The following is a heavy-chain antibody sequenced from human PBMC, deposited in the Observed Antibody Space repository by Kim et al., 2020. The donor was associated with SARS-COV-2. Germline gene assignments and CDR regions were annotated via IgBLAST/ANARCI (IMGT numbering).Heavy chain of an antibody. J-gene: IGHJ6*02. Sequence: SETLSLTCTVSGGSISSYYWSWIRQPAGKGLEWIGRIYTSGSTNYNPSLKSRVTMSVDTSKNQFSLKLSSVTAADTAVYYCARGPPGTAMAHAGMDVWGQGTTVTVSS. CDR2: IYTSGST. CDR3: ARGPPGTAMAHAGMDV. CDR1: GGSISSYY. D-gene: IGHD5-18*01. V-gene: IGHV4-4*07.